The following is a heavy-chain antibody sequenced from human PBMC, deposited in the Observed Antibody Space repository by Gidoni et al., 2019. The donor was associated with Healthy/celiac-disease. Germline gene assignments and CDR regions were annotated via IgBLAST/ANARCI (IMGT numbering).Heavy chain of an antibody. D-gene: IGHD5-12*01. CDR3: ARSTYRYSGYDY. Sequence: YYNPSLKSRVTISVDTSKNQFSLKLSSVTAADTAVYYCARSTYRYSGYDYWGQGTLVTVSS. V-gene: IGHV4-39*01. J-gene: IGHJ4*02.